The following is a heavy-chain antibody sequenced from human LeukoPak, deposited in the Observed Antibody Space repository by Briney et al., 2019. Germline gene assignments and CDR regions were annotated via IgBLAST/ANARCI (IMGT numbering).Heavy chain of an antibody. CDR3: ARYDSSSWSRIMDV. CDR1: GGSFSGYY. V-gene: IGHV4-34*01. CDR2: INHSGST. D-gene: IGHD6-13*01. Sequence: PSETLSLTCAVYGGSFSGYYWSWIRQPPGKGLEWIGEINHSGSTNYNPSLKSRVTISVDTSKNQFSLKLSSVTAADTAVYYCARYDSSSWSRIMDVWGQGTTVTVSS. J-gene: IGHJ6*02.